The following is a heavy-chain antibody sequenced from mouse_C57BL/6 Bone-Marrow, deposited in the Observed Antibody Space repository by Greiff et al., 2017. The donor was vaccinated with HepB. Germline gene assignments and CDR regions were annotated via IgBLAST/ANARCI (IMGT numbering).Heavy chain of an antibody. J-gene: IGHJ4*01. CDR1: GYAFSSYW. CDR2: IYPGDGDT. Sequence: QVHVKQSGAELVKPGASVKISCKASGYAFSSYWMNWVKQRPGKGLEWIGQIYPGDGDTNYNGKFKGKATLTADKSSSTAYMQLSSLTSEDSAVYFCARRNYYAMDYWGQGTSVTVSS. CDR3: ARRNYYAMDY. V-gene: IGHV1-80*01.